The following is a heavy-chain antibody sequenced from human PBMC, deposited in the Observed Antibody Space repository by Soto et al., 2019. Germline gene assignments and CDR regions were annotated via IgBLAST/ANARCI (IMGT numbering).Heavy chain of an antibody. J-gene: IGHJ6*02. CDR3: AREGYYSGSGTYSPPRYYGMDV. CDR1: GYTFSSYG. Sequence: QVQLVQSGAEVKRAGASVKVSCKASGYTFSSYGLSWVRQAPGQGLEWMGWISDYNGNTHYAQKFQGRVIMTTDTSAXIXXXEXXSLRSADTAVYFCAREGYYSGSGTYSPPRYYGMDVWGQGTTVTVSS. CDR2: ISDYNGNT. D-gene: IGHD3-10*01. V-gene: IGHV1-18*01.